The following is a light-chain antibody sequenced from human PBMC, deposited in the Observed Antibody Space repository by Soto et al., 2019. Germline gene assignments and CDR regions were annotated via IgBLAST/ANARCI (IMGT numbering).Light chain of an antibody. CDR1: QSVSSY. CDR2: GAS. V-gene: IGKV3-20*01. J-gene: IGKJ1*01. Sequence: VLTQSPGPLSSSPGERATLSCRASQSVSSYLAWYQQKPGQTPRLLIYGASSRASGIPDRFSGSGSGTDVTLTISRLEPEDVAVYYCQQYGTSPRTVGQGTNVDI. CDR3: QQYGTSPRT.